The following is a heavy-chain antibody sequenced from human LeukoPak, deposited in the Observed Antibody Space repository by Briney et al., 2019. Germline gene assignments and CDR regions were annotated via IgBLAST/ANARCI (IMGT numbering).Heavy chain of an antibody. CDR2: ISGSGGST. CDR1: GFTFSSYA. J-gene: IGHJ5*02. D-gene: IGHD4-17*01. CDR3: AKTGFDYGDYDHRFDP. Sequence: GGSLRLSCAASGFTFSSYAMSWVRQAPGKGLEWVSAISGSGGSTYYADSVKGRFTISRDNSKNTLYLQMNSLRAEDTAVYYCAKTGFDYGDYDHRFDPWGQGTLVTVSS. V-gene: IGHV3-23*01.